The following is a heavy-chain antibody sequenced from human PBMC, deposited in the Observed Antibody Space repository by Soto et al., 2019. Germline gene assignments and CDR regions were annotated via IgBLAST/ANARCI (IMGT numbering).Heavy chain of an antibody. CDR2: IYYSGST. CDR3: AQSSSSVPFFGY. V-gene: IGHV4-39*01. CDR1: GGSISSSSYY. D-gene: IGHD6-6*01. Sequence: PSETLSLTCTVSGGSISSSSYYWGWIRQPPGKGLGWIGSIYYSGSTYYNPSLKSRVTISVDTSKNQFSLKLSSVTAADTAVYYCAQSSSSVPFFGYWGQGTLVTVSS. J-gene: IGHJ4*02.